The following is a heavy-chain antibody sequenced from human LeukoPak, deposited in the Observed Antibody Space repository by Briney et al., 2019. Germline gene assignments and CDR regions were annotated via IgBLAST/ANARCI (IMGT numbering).Heavy chain of an antibody. V-gene: IGHV3-53*01. J-gene: IGHJ4*02. D-gene: IGHD6-19*01. CDR1: GFSVSSKY. Sequence: GGFLRLSCAASGFSVSSKYMSWVRQAPGKGLEWVSVLYTAGDTYYADSVKGRFTISRDNSKNTLSLQMNSLRPDDTALYYCAGGQMFTSGGFESWGQGALVTVSS. CDR2: LYTAGDT. CDR3: AGGQMFTSGGFES.